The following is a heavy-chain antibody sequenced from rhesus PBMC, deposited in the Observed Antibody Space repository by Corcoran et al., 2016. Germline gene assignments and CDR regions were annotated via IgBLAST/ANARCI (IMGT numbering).Heavy chain of an antibody. CDR2: ITYSGST. CDR3: ASAGNWNYGGFDY. J-gene: IGHJ4*01. CDR1: GGSISSGYYY. Sequence: QVQLQESGPGLVKPSETLSLTCAVSGGSISSGYYYWSWIRQPPGKGLAWIGYITYSGSTSHNPSLMSRVTIARDTSKNQFSLKLSSVTAADTAVYYCASAGNWNYGGFDYWGQGVLVTVSS. V-gene: IGHV4-122*02. D-gene: IGHD1-26*01.